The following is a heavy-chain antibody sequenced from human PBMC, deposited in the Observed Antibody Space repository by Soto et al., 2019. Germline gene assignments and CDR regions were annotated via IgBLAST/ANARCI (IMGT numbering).Heavy chain of an antibody. V-gene: IGHV4-59*01. J-gene: IGHJ6*02. Sequence: PSETLSLTCTVCGGSISSYYWSWIRQPPGKGLEWIGYIYYSGSTNYNPSLKSRVTISVDTSKNQFSLKLSSVTAADTAVYYCARDQGLGGHYYCGMDVWGQGTTVTVSS. D-gene: IGHD6-19*01. CDR2: IYYSGST. CDR3: ARDQGLGGHYYCGMDV. CDR1: GGSISSYY.